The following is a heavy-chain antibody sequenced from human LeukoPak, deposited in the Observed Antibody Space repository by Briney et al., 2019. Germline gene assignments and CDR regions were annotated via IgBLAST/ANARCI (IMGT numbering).Heavy chain of an antibody. V-gene: IGHV1-69-2*01. CDR3: ARDPKYSSSPDYYYYMDV. Sequence: GASVKISCKVSGYTFTDYYMHWVQQAPGKGLEWMGLVDPEDGETIYAEKFQGRVTITADTSTDTAYMELSSLRSEDTAVYYCARDPKYSSSPDYYYYMDVWGKGTTVTVSS. D-gene: IGHD6-6*01. CDR2: VDPEDGET. CDR1: GYTFTDYY. J-gene: IGHJ6*03.